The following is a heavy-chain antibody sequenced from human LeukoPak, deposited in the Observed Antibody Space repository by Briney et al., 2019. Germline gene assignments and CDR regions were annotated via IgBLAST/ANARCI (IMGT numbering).Heavy chain of an antibody. V-gene: IGHV3-30*04. D-gene: IGHD3-22*01. CDR3: ARENMIVVAPDAFDI. Sequence: GRSLRLSCAASGFTFSSYAMHWVRQAPGKGLEWVAVISYDGSNKYYADSVKGRFTISRDNSKSTLYLQMNSLRAEDTAVYYCARENMIVVAPDAFDIWGQGTMVTVSS. CDR1: GFTFSSYA. J-gene: IGHJ3*02. CDR2: ISYDGSNK.